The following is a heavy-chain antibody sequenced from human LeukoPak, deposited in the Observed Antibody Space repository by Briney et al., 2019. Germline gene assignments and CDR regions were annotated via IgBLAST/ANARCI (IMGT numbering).Heavy chain of an antibody. V-gene: IGHV4-34*01. CDR1: GGSFSGYY. D-gene: IGHD3-22*01. J-gene: IGHJ5*02. Sequence: SETLSLTCAVYGGSFSGYYWSWIRQPPGKGLEWIGEINHSGSTNYNPSLKSRVTISVDTSKNQFFLKLSSVTAADTAVYYCARKDSSGYFDNWFDPWGQGTLVTVSS. CDR3: ARKDSSGYFDNWFDP. CDR2: INHSGST.